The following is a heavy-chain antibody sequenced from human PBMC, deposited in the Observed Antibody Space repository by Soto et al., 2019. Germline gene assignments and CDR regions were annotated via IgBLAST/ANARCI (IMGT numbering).Heavy chain of an antibody. CDR1: GGSISSYY. J-gene: IGHJ5*02. Sequence: SETLSLTCAVSGGSISSYYWSWIRQPPGKGLEWIGYIYYSGSTNYNPSLKSRVTISVDTSKNQFSLKLSSVTAADTAVYYCARSVLNWFDPWGQGTLVTVSS. D-gene: IGHD6-6*01. CDR3: ARSVLNWFDP. V-gene: IGHV4-59*01. CDR2: IYYSGST.